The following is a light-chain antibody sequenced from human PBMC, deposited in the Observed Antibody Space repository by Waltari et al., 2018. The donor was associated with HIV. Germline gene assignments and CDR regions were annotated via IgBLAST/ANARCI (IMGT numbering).Light chain of an antibody. V-gene: IGLV10-54*04. J-gene: IGLJ3*02. CDR1: KNNVDHQG. CDR3: AAWDTSLGGWV. CDR2: RNN. Sequence: QAGLTQPPSLSKDLRQTATLTCTGDKNNVDHQGAAWLKHRQGHPPKLLFYRNNNRPSGIPVRFSAFRSGNTASLNISGLLADDEADYFCAAWDTSLGGWVFGGGTQLTVL.